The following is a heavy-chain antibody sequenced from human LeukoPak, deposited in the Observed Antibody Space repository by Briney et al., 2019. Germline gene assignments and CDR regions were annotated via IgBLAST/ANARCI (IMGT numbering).Heavy chain of an antibody. J-gene: IGHJ4*02. D-gene: IGHD2-21*02. Sequence: PGGSLRLSCAASGFTFSSYSMNWVRQAPGKGLEWVSSISSSSSYIYYADSVKGRFTISRDNAKNPLYLQMNSLRAEDTAVYYCARGGEVVVTAFYFDYWGQGTLVTVSS. CDR1: GFTFSSYS. CDR3: ARGGEVVVTAFYFDY. V-gene: IGHV3-21*01. CDR2: ISSSSSYI.